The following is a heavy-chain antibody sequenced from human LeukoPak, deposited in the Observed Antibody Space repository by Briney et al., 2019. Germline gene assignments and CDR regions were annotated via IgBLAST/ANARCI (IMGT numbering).Heavy chain of an antibody. J-gene: IGHJ4*02. CDR1: GFTFRSHT. CDR2: ISSNGYYI. CDR3: AREGGTYSSNLDYFDY. D-gene: IGHD6-13*01. V-gene: IGHV3-21*01. Sequence: GGSLRLSCAASGFTFRSHTINWVRQAPGKGLEWVSSISSNGYYIYYADSVKGRFTISRDNAKNSLYLQMDSLRAEDTAMYYCAREGGTYSSNLDYFDYWGQGTLVTVPS.